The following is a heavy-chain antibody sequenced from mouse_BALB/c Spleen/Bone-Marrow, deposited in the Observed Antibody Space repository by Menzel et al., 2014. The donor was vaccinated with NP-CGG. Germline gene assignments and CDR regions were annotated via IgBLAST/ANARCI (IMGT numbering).Heavy chain of an antibody. V-gene: IGHV1S41*01. CDR1: GYSFASYW. Sequence: DLVKPGTSVKLSCKASGYSFASYWINWLKQRPGQGLEWIGRLAPGSGSTYYNEMFKGKATLTADTSSSTAYIQLSSLSSEDSAVYFCARPLNWDPYAMDYWGQGTSVTVSS. CDR3: ARPLNWDPYAMDY. CDR2: LAPGSGST. J-gene: IGHJ4*01. D-gene: IGHD4-1*02.